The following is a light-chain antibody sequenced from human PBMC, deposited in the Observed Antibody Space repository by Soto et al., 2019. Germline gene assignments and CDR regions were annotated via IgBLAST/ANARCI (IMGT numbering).Light chain of an antibody. CDR1: SSNIGSNS. CDR3: AAWDDSLNGWV. J-gene: IGLJ3*02. CDR2: TNS. Sequence: QLVLTQEPSASGTPGQRVTISCSGSSSNIGSNSVTWYLQLPGTAPKLLIYTNSQRPSGVPDRFSGSKSGTSASLAISGLQSEDEADYYCAAWDDSLNGWVFGGGTKLTVL. V-gene: IGLV1-44*01.